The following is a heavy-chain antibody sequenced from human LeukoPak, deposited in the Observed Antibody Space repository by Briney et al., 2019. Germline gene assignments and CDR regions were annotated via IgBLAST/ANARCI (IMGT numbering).Heavy chain of an antibody. J-gene: IGHJ5*02. D-gene: IGHD3-10*01. CDR2: INPNSGGT. CDR3: ARVGITMVRGVMGRYWFDP. V-gene: IGHV1-2*02. Sequence: GASVKVSCKASGYTFTGYYMHWVRQAPGQGLEWMGWINPNSGGTNYAQKFQGRVTMTRDTSISTAYMELSRLRSDDTAVYYCARVGITMVRGVMGRYWFDPWGQGTLVTVSS. CDR1: GYTFTGYY.